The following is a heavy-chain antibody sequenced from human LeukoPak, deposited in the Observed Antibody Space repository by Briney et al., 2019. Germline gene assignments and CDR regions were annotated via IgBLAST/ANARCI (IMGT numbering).Heavy chain of an antibody. CDR1: GFTFSSYE. Sequence: GGSLRLSCAASGFTFSSYEMNWVRQAPGKGLEWVSYISSSGSTIYYADSVKVRFTISRDNAKNSLYLQMNSQRAEDTAVYYCAELGITMIGGVWGKGTTVTISS. CDR2: ISSSGSTI. CDR3: AELGITMIGGV. J-gene: IGHJ6*04. D-gene: IGHD3-10*02. V-gene: IGHV3-48*03.